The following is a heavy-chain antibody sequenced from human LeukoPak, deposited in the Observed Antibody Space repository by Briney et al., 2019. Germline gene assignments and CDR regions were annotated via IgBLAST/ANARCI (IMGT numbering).Heavy chain of an antibody. Sequence: SETLSLTCTVSGGSISSSSYYWSWIRQPAGKGLEWIGRIYTSGSTNYNPSLKSRVTISLDTSKNQFSLKLSSVTAADSAVYYCANSIDFDYGDYYFDYWGQGALVTISS. CDR3: ANSIDFDYGDYYFDY. D-gene: IGHD4-17*01. V-gene: IGHV4-61*02. CDR1: GGSISSSSYY. CDR2: IYTSGST. J-gene: IGHJ4*02.